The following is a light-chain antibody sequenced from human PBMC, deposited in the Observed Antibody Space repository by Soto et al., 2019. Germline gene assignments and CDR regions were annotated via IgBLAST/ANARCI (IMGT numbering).Light chain of an antibody. J-gene: IGLJ2*01. CDR2: QDS. CDR3: QAWDRSTVV. V-gene: IGLV3-1*01. CDR1: KLGDKY. Sequence: YELTQPPSVSVSPGQTASITCSGDKLGDKYACWYQQKPGQSPVLVIYQDSKRPSGIPERFSGSNSGNTATLTISGTQAMDEADYYCQAWDRSTVVFGGGTKVTVL.